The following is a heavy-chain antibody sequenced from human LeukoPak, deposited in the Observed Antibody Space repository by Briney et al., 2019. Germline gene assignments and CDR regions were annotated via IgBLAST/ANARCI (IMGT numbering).Heavy chain of an antibody. J-gene: IGHJ4*02. D-gene: IGHD6-19*01. CDR1: GFIFSSYN. V-gene: IGHV3-21*01. CDR2: ISSSSSYT. Sequence: GGSLRLSCAASGFIFSSYNMHWVRQAPGKGLEWVSSISSSSSYTYYADSVKGRFTISRDNAKNSLYLQMNSLRAEDTAVYYCASDSTGPLGYWSQGSLVTVSS. CDR3: ASDSTGPLGY.